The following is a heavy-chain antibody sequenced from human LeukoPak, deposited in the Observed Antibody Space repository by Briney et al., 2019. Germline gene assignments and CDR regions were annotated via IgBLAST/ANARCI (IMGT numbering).Heavy chain of an antibody. CDR2: ISGSGGST. J-gene: IGHJ6*03. V-gene: IGHV3-23*01. CDR3: AKDGFRGSSSWYVGLFYTYYYYMDV. Sequence: PGGSLRLSCAASGFTFSSYAMSWVRQAPGKGLEWVSAISGSGGSTYYADSVKGRFTISRDNSKNTLYLQMNSLRAEDTAVYYCAKDGFRGSSSWYVGLFYTYYYYMDVWGKGTTVTISS. D-gene: IGHD6-13*01. CDR1: GFTFSSYA.